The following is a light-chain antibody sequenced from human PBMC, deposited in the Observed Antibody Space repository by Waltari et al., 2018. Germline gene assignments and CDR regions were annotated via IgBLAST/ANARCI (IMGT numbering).Light chain of an antibody. V-gene: IGKV3-11*01. Sequence: EIVLTQSPATLSLSPGERATLSCRASQSVSRYLAWYQQKSGQAPRLLIYDTSNRATGIPARFSGSGSGTDFILTINSVEAEDVAVYYCQERSNWPSWTFGQGTKVEIK. CDR1: QSVSRY. J-gene: IGKJ1*01. CDR3: QERSNWPSWT. CDR2: DTS.